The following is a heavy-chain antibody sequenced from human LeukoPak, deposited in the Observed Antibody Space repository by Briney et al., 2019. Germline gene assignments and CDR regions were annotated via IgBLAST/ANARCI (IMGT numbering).Heavy chain of an antibody. D-gene: IGHD2-21*01. CDR3: ARACGGDCHQNL. J-gene: IGHJ5*02. V-gene: IGHV1-69*05. CDR2: IIPIFGTA. CDR1: GGTFSSYA. Sequence: ASVKVSCKAFGGTFSSYAISWVRQAPGQRLEWMGGIIPIFGTANYAQKFQGRVTITTDESTSTAYMELSSLRSEDTAVYYCARACGGDCHQNLWGQGTLVTVSS.